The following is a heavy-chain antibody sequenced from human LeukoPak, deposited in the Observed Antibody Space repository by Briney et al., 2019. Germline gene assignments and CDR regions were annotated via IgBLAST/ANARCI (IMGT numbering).Heavy chain of an antibody. V-gene: IGHV4-39*01. Sequence: SETLSLTCTVSGGSISNSSHYWGWIRQPPGKGLEWIGSIYYSGSTYYNPSLKSRVTISVDTSKNQFSLKLSSVTAADTAVYYCARLSSSSWYYPHWYFDLWGRGTLVTVSS. CDR2: IYYSGST. D-gene: IGHD6-13*01. J-gene: IGHJ2*01. CDR1: GGSISNSSHY. CDR3: ARLSSSSWYYPHWYFDL.